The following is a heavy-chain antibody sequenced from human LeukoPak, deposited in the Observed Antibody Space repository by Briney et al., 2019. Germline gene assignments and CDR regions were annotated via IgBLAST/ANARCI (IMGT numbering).Heavy chain of an antibody. J-gene: IGHJ5*02. CDR1: GFAFSSYA. V-gene: IGHV3-30-3*02. CDR2: VSAHGVDK. Sequence: GGSLRLSCAASGFAFSSYAMHWVRQAPGKGLEWLAVVSAHGVDKFYADSVKGRFTISRDNPKNTVYLQMNSLRAEDTAVYYCAKLNSASYGSGSYYDWFDPWGQGTLVTVSS. CDR3: AKLNSASYGSGSYYDWFDP. D-gene: IGHD3-10*01.